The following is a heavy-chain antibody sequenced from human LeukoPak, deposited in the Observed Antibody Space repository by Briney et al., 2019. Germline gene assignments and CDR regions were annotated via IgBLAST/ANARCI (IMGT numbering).Heavy chain of an antibody. CDR2: ISSSSSYI. V-gene: IGHV3-21*01. Sequence: GGSLRLSCAASGFTFSSYSMNWVRQAPGKGREWVSSISSSSSYIYYADSVKGRFTISRDNAKNSLYLQMNSLRAEDTAVYYCARGKTLEYYDSSGYYFDYWGQGTLVTVSS. CDR1: GFTFSSYS. CDR3: ARGKTLEYYDSSGYYFDY. D-gene: IGHD3-22*01. J-gene: IGHJ4*02.